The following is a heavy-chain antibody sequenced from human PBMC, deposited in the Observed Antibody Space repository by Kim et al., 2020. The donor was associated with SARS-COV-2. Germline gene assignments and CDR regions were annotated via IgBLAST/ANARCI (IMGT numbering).Heavy chain of an antibody. Sequence: SVKVSCKASGGTFSSYAISWVRQAPGQGLEWMGGIIPIFGTANYAKKFQGRVTITADESTSTAYMELSSLRSEDTAVYYCARDWEYYDILTGSTQSYYYYGMDVWGQGTTVTVSS. CDR1: GGTFSSYA. CDR3: ARDWEYYDILTGSTQSYYYYGMDV. J-gene: IGHJ6*02. D-gene: IGHD3-9*01. CDR2: IIPIFGTA. V-gene: IGHV1-69*13.